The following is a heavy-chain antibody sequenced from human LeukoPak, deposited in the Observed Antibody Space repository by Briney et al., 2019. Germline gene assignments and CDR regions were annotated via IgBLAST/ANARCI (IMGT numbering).Heavy chain of an antibody. J-gene: IGHJ4*02. CDR2: INHSGST. CDR1: GGSFSGYY. CDR3: ARDYYDSSGYSQRLDY. Sequence: SETLSLTCAVYGGSFSGYYWSWIRQPPGKGLEWIGEINHSGSTNYNPSLKSRVTISVDTSKNQFSLKLSSVTAADTAVYYCARDYYDSSGYSQRLDYWGQGTLVTVSS. V-gene: IGHV4-34*01. D-gene: IGHD3-22*01.